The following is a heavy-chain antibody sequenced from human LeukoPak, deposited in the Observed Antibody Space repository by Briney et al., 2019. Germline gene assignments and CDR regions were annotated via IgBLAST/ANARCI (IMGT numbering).Heavy chain of an antibody. V-gene: IGHV4-39*01. J-gene: IGHJ4*02. D-gene: IGHD6-19*01. CDR2: IYYSGST. CDR1: GGSLSSSSYH. CDR3: ARSLDLQWLAYFDY. Sequence: SETLSLTCTVSGGSLSSSSYHWGWLRQPPGRELEWIGSIYYSGSTYYNPSLKSRVTISVDTSRDQFSLKLSSVTAADTAVYYCARSLDLQWLAYFDYWGQGTLVTVSS.